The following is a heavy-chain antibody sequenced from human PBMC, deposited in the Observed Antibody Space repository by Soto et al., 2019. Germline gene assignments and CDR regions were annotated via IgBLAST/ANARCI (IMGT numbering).Heavy chain of an antibody. J-gene: IGHJ3*02. CDR1: GFTFTSSA. D-gene: IGHD7-27*01. V-gene: IGHV1-58*01. Sequence: SVKVSCKASGFTFTSSAVQWVRQARGQRLEWIGWIVVGSGNTNYAQKFQERVTITRDMSTSTAYMELRSLRSDDTAVYYCARAPLANWGSDAFDIWGQGTMVTVSS. CDR2: IVVGSGNT. CDR3: ARAPLANWGSDAFDI.